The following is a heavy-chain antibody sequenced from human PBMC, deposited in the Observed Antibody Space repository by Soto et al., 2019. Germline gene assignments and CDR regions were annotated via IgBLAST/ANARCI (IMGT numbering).Heavy chain of an antibody. V-gene: IGHV4-31*03. CDR1: GGSISSGAYY. CDR2: IHFSGST. Sequence: QVQLQESGPGQVKHSQTLSLTCTVSGGSISSGAYYWSWIRQHPGNGLDWIGYIHFSGSTYYNQSLKSRVRISVETSKNQFSLKLSSVTAADTAVYYCARDRCTGGSCYSLNYYSYGMDVWGQGPTVTVSS. J-gene: IGHJ6*02. CDR3: ARDRCTGGSCYSLNYYSYGMDV. D-gene: IGHD2-15*01.